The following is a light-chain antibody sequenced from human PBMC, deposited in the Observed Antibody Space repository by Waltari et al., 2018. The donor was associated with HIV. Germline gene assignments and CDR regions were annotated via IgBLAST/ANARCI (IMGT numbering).Light chain of an antibody. CDR3: SSYGDNNWVL. J-gene: IGLJ2*01. Sequence: QSALTPPPSASGSLGQSVTIPRLWSSSAIGAYDPVSWCQQLPHNAPTLLLYEVTKRPSVVPDRFSGSRSGNTAFLTVSGLQPNDTAAYFCSSYGDNNWVLFGGGTNLTVL. CDR2: EVT. CDR1: SSAIGAYDP. V-gene: IGLV2-8*01.